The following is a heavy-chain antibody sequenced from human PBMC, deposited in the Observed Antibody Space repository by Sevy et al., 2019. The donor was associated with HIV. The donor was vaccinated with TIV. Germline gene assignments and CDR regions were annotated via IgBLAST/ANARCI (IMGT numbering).Heavy chain of an antibody. CDR2: INPNSGGT. CDR3: AREKGYRGYDWGVDY. J-gene: IGHJ4*02. Sequence: ASVKVSCKASGYTFTGYYMHWVRQAPGQGLEWMGWINPNSGGTNYAQKFQGRVTMTRDTSISTAYMELSRLRSDDTAVYYCAREKGYRGYDWGVDYWGQGTLVTVSS. V-gene: IGHV1-2*02. CDR1: GYTFTGYY. D-gene: IGHD5-12*01.